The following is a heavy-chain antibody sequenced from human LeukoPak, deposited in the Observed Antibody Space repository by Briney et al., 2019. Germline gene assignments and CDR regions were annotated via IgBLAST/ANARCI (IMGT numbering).Heavy chain of an antibody. Sequence: GGPLSLSCGASGFTYSRYAMHWVRQDPGKGLEGVAFIRYYGSHTHYADSVKGRFPISRDNAKNTLYLQINSLRPDDTAVYYCAKDTFGYTTGTRSFDYWGQGSMVTVSS. J-gene: IGHJ4*02. CDR3: AKDTFGYTTGTRSFDY. V-gene: IGHV3-30*02. CDR2: IRYYGSHT. CDR1: GFTYSRYA. D-gene: IGHD3-16*01.